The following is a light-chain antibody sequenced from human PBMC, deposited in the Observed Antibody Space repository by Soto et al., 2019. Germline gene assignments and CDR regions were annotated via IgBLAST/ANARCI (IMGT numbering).Light chain of an antibody. CDR1: SSDVGGYNY. CDR3: SSYTSSSPHWV. V-gene: IGLV2-14*01. CDR2: DVS. J-gene: IGLJ3*02. Sequence: QSVLTQPASVSGSPGQSITISCTGTSSDVGGYNYVSWYQQPPGKAPKLMIYDVSNRPSGVSNRFSGSKSGNTASLTISGLQAEDEADYYCSSYTSSSPHWVFGGGTKLTVL.